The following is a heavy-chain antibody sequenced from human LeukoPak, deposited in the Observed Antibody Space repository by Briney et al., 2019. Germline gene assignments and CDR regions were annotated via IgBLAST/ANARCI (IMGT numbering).Heavy chain of an antibody. CDR3: ASDYYCSSTSCRAAEYFQH. D-gene: IGHD2-2*01. CDR1: GGSFSGYY. V-gene: IGHV4-34*01. J-gene: IGHJ1*01. CDR2: INHSGST. Sequence: SETLSLTCAVYGGSFSGYYWSWIRQPLGKGLEWIGEINHSGSTNYNPSLKGRVTISVDTSKNQFSLKLSSVTAADTAVYYCASDYYCSSTSCRAAEYFQHWGQGTLVTVSS.